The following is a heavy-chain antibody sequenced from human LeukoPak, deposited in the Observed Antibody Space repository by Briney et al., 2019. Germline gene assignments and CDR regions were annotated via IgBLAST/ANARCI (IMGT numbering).Heavy chain of an antibody. CDR3: ARGYCSGGSCRPYYYYMDV. CDR1: GGSFSGYY. D-gene: IGHD2-15*01. CDR2: INHSGST. J-gene: IGHJ6*03. Sequence: SETLSLTCAVYGGSFSGYYWSWIRQPPGKGLEWIGEINHSGSTNYNPSLKSRVTISVDTSKNQFSLKLSSVTAADTAVYYCARGYCSGGSCRPYYYYMDVWGKGTTVTVSS. V-gene: IGHV4-34*01.